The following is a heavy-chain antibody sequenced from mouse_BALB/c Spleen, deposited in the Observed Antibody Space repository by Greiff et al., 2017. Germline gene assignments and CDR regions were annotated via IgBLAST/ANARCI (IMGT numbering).Heavy chain of an antibody. CDR1: GFTFSSYT. Sequence: EVQRVESGGGLVQPGGSLKLSCAASGFTFSSYTMSWVRQTPEKRLEWVAYISNGGGSTYYPDTVKGRFTISRDNAKNTLYLQMSSLKSEDTAMYYCARQSGTSDAMDYWGQGTSVTVSS. V-gene: IGHV5-12-2*01. D-gene: IGHD4-1*01. CDR3: ARQSGTSDAMDY. CDR2: ISNGGGST. J-gene: IGHJ4*01.